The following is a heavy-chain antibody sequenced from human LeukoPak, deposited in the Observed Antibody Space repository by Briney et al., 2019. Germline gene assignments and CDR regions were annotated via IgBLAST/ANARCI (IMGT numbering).Heavy chain of an antibody. CDR1: GFTFSSYG. D-gene: IGHD2-21*02. CDR3: AKSGPGGLYCGGDCSPSDYYFDY. V-gene: IGHV3-30*18. J-gene: IGHJ4*02. Sequence: GRSLRLSCAASGFTFSSYGMHWVRQAPGKGLEWVAVISYDGSNKYYADSVKGRFTISRDNSKNTLYLQVNSLRAEDTAVYYCAKSGPGGLYCGGDCSPSDYYFDYWGQGTLVTVSS. CDR2: ISYDGSNK.